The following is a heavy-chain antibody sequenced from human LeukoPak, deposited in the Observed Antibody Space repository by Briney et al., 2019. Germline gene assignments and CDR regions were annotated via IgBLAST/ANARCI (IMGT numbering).Heavy chain of an antibody. CDR2: IYYSGST. CDR3: ARGVRYDFWSGKYYFDY. CDR1: SGSISTSNYC. J-gene: IGHJ4*02. Sequence: SETLSLTCTVSSGSISTSNYCWGWVRQPPGKGLEWIGSIYYSGSTYYNPSLKSRVTISVDTSKNQFSLKLSSVTAADTAVYYCARGVRYDFWSGKYYFDYWGQGTLVTVSS. D-gene: IGHD3-3*01. V-gene: IGHV4-39*07.